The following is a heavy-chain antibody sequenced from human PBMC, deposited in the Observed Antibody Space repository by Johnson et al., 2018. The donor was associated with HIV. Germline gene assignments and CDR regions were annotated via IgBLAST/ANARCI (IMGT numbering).Heavy chain of an antibody. Sequence: VQLVESGGGLVQPGGSLRLSCAASGFTFSGYWMNWVRQAPGKGLEWVANIKQDGSEKYYADSVKGRFTISRDNSKNTLYLQMNSLRAEDTAIYYCARLPSGYNRDAFNIWGQGTMVTVSS. CDR2: IKQDGSEK. J-gene: IGHJ3*02. CDR1: GFTFSGYW. V-gene: IGHV3-7*02. CDR3: ARLPSGYNRDAFNI. D-gene: IGHD5-18*01.